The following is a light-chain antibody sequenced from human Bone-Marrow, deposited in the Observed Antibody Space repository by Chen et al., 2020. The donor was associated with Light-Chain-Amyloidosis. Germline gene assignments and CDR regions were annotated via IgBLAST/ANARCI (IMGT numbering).Light chain of an antibody. CDR3: QSADSSGTYEVI. CDR2: RDT. V-gene: IGLV3-25*03. Sequence: SYELTQPPSVSVSPGQTARITCSGDDLPTKYAYWYQQKPGQAPVLVIHRDTERPSGISERFSGSSSGTTATLTISGAQAEDGADYHCQSADSSGTYEVIFGGGTKLTVL. J-gene: IGLJ2*01. CDR1: DLPTKY.